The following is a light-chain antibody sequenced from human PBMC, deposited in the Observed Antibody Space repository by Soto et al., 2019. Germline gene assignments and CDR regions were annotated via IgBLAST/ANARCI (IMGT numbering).Light chain of an antibody. V-gene: IGKV1-5*01. CDR1: QKISGW. CDR2: DAS. CDR3: QQYNSDPLT. Sequence: DIQMTQSPSTLSASIRDRVTITCRASQKISGWLAWYQQKPGKAPKLLIYDASSLQRGVPSRFSGSGSGTEFTLTISSLQPDDFATYYCQQYNSDPLTFGQGTKVEIK. J-gene: IGKJ1*01.